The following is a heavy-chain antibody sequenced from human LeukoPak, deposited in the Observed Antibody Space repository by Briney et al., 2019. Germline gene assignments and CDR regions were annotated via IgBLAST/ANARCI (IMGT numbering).Heavy chain of an antibody. CDR2: IIPIFGTA. V-gene: IGHV1-69*13. J-gene: IGHJ5*02. Sequence: ASVKVSCKASGGTFSSYAISWVRQAPGQGLEWMGGIIPIFGTANYAQKFQGRVTITADESTSTAYMELRSLRSDDTAVYYCARVWFGEPHVPFNWFDPWGQGTLVTVSS. CDR3: ARVWFGEPHVPFNWFDP. D-gene: IGHD3-10*01. CDR1: GGTFSSYA.